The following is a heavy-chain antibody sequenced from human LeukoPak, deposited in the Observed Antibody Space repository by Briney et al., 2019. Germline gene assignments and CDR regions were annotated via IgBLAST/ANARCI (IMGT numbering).Heavy chain of an antibody. J-gene: IGHJ4*02. CDR2: IYHSGST. CDR3: ARAYNWNDGGYYFDY. D-gene: IGHD1-20*01. CDR1: GGSISSGGYS. Sequence: SQTLSLTCAVSGGSISSGGYSWSWIRQPPGKGLEWIGYIYHSGSTYYSPSLKSRVTISVDRSKNQFSLKLSSVTAADTAVYYCARAYNWNDGGYYFDYWGQGTLVTVSS. V-gene: IGHV4-30-2*01.